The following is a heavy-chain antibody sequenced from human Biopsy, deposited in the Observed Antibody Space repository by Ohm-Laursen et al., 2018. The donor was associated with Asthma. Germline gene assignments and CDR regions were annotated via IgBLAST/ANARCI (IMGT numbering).Heavy chain of an antibody. Sequence: GTLSLTCSLSSGSGGYMRSGNYYWGWIRQPPGEGLEWIGSIYYSGTTYYNPSLESRVTVSAHTTKNQFSLKLTSVTAADTAVYYCVRGSSSWHHGPFHYYYGLDVWGQGTTATVSS. CDR1: SGSGGYMRSGNYY. J-gene: IGHJ6*02. CDR2: IYYSGTT. D-gene: IGHD6-13*01. V-gene: IGHV4-39*01. CDR3: VRGSSSWHHGPFHYYYGLDV.